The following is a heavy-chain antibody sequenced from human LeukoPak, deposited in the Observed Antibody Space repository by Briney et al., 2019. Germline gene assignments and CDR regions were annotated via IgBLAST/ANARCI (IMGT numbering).Heavy chain of an antibody. J-gene: IGHJ3*01. CDR2: IYHGGST. V-gene: IGHV4-4*02. Sequence: SETLSLTCAVSGASISSSHRWCWVRQPPRKGLEWLGEIYHGGSTNCNSSLKGRVTTSVDRSNTRFYLRLTSGTAADTAVYYCARDQYDGNALDVGGQGTRVTVSS. CDR1: GASISSSHR. D-gene: IGHD3-3*01. CDR3: ARDQYDGNALDV.